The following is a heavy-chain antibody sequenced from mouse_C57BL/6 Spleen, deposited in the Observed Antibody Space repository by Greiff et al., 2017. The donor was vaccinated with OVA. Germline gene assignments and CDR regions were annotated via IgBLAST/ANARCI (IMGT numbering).Heavy chain of an antibody. CDR1: GYTFTSYW. Sequence: VQLQQPGAELVKPGASVKLSCKASGYTFTSYWMQWVKQRPGQGLEWIGEIDPSDSYTNYNQKFKGKATLTVDTSSSTAYMQLSSLTSEDSAVYYCARREFPRYFDVWGTGTTVTVSS. CDR3: ARREFPRYFDV. V-gene: IGHV1-50*01. CDR2: IDPSDSYT. J-gene: IGHJ1*03.